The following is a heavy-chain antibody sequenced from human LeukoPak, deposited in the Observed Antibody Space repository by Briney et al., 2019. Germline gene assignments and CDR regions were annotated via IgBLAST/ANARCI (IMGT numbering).Heavy chain of an antibody. CDR2: IYYSGST. CDR1: GGSISSGDYY. CDR3: AREGPLDAFDI. Sequence: SETLSLTCTVSGGSISSGDYYWRWIRQPPGKGLEWIGYIYYSGSTYYNPSLKSRVTISVDTSKNQFSLKLSSVTAADTAVYYCAREGPLDAFDIWGQGTMVTVSS. J-gene: IGHJ3*02. V-gene: IGHV4-30-4*01.